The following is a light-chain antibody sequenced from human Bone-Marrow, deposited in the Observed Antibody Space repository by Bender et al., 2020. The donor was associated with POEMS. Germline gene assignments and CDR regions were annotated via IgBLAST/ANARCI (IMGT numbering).Light chain of an antibody. Sequence: QSVLTQPPSASGAPGQRVTVSCTGSSSDIGAGYDVHWYQQLPGTAPKLLIYGNSHRPTGVPDRFSGSKSGTSASLVITGLQPEDEADYYCQSYDSSLSAVFGGGTKLTVL. CDR1: SSDIGAGYD. J-gene: IGLJ2*01. CDR2: GNS. V-gene: IGLV1-40*01. CDR3: QSYDSSLSAV.